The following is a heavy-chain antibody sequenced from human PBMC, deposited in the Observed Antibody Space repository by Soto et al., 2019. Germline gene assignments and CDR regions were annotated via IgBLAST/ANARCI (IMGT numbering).Heavy chain of an antibody. CDR3: AKSSGWFDS. D-gene: IGHD6-6*01. CDR1: GFIFSGYG. CDR2: ISNDGRNK. Sequence: GGSLRLSCAASGFIFSGYGMQWVRQAPGKGLEWVAVISNDGRNKYYADSVKGRFISSRDNSKNTLYLEMNNLRSDDTAVYYCAKSSGWFDSWGQGTLVTVSS. V-gene: IGHV3-30*18. J-gene: IGHJ5*01.